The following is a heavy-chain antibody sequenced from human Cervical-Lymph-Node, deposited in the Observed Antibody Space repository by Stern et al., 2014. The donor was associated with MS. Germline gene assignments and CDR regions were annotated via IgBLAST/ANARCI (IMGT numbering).Heavy chain of an antibody. J-gene: IGHJ4*02. CDR1: GFTFSSYG. CDR3: ARGHIPYAYNYLFDY. Sequence: MQLVESGGGVVQPGTSLRLSCAASGFTFSSYGLHWVRQAPGKGLERVAPAWYDGSTAYYTNSVKGRFTISRDNSKNTLSLQMNSLTAEDTAVYYCARGHIPYAYNYLFDYWGQGTLVTVSS. D-gene: IGHD5-24*01. V-gene: IGHV3-33*08. CDR2: AWYDGSTA.